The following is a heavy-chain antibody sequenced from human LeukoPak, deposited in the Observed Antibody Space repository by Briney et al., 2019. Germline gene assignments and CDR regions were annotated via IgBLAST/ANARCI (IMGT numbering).Heavy chain of an antibody. J-gene: IGHJ6*03. CDR1: GFTFSDYS. CDR3: ARVDGVCSTSTCYVANADV. Sequence: QPGGPLRLSCLASGFTFSDYSMNRARQPPGKGLEWFSYIRSLGTTVFYAVSVKGRFTISRENDRNSVFLQMSGLRDEDTATYYCARVDGVCSTSTCYVANADVWGKGTTVSVS. CDR2: IRSLGTTV. D-gene: IGHD3-16*01. V-gene: IGHV3-48*02.